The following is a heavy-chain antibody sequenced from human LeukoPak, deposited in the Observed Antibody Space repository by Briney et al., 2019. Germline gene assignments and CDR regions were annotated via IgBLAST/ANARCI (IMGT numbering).Heavy chain of an antibody. V-gene: IGHV1-2*02. J-gene: IGHJ4*02. CDR3: AREAVLMVYAAYYFDY. CDR2: INPNSGGT. CDR1: GYTFTGYY. D-gene: IGHD2-8*01. Sequence: ASVKVSCKASGYTFTGYYMHWVRQAPGQGLEWMRWINPNSGGTNYAQKFQGRVTMTRDTSISTAYMELSRLRSDDTAVYYCAREAVLMVYAAYYFDYWGQGTLVTVSS.